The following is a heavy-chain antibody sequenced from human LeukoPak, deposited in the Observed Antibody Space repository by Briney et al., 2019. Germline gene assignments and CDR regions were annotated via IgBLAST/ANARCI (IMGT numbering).Heavy chain of an antibody. V-gene: IGHV3-30*01. Sequence: GGSLRLSCAASGFTFSSYAMHWVRQAPGKGLEWVAVISYDGSNKYYADSVKGRFTISRDNSKNTLYLQMNSLRAEDTAVYYCARSSGYYYGVHDYMDVWGKGTTVTVPS. CDR3: ARSSGYYYGVHDYMDV. D-gene: IGHD3-22*01. CDR1: GFTFSSYA. CDR2: ISYDGSNK. J-gene: IGHJ6*03.